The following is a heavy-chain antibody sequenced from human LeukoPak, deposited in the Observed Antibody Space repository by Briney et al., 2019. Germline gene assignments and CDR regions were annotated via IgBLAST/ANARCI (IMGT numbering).Heavy chain of an antibody. CDR1: GFTFSDYY. Sequence: GGSLRLSCAVSGFTFSDYYMSWIRQAPGKGLEWVSYISSSGSTIYYADSVKGRFTISRDNAKNSLYLQMNSLRAEDTAVYYCAKLYCSGGSCLNAFDIWGQGTMVTVSS. J-gene: IGHJ3*02. V-gene: IGHV3-11*04. CDR3: AKLYCSGGSCLNAFDI. D-gene: IGHD2-15*01. CDR2: ISSSGSTI.